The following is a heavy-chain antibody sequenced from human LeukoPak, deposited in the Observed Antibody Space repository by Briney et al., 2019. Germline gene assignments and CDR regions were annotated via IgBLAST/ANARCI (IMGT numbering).Heavy chain of an antibody. Sequence: SETLSLTCTVSGGSISTSSYYWGWIRQPPGKGLEWIGSIYHSGRTYYNPSLKSRVTISVDTSKNQFSLKLSSVTAADTAVYYCARGAGRNYDYVWGSPNMYFDYWGQGTLVTVSS. J-gene: IGHJ4*02. CDR2: IYHSGRT. CDR1: GGSISTSSYY. V-gene: IGHV4-39*07. D-gene: IGHD3-16*01. CDR3: ARGAGRNYDYVWGSPNMYFDY.